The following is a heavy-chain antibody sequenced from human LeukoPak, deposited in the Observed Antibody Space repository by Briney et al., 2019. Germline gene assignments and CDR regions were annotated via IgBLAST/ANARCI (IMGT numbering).Heavy chain of an antibody. D-gene: IGHD3-3*01. CDR3: ARDRGFWSGYYINWLDP. V-gene: IGHV1-69*13. J-gene: IGHJ5*02. CDR2: IIPIFGTA. CDR1: GGTFSSYA. Sequence: SVTVSCTASGGTFSSYAISWVRQAPGQGLEWMGGIIPIFGTANYAQKFQGRVTITADESTSTAYMELSSLRSEDTAVYYCARDRGFWSGYYINWLDPWGQGTLVTVSS.